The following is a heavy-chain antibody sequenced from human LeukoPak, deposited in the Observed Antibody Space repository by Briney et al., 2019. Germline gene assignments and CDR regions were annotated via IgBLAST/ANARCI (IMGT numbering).Heavy chain of an antibody. V-gene: IGHV1-18*01. J-gene: IGHJ4*02. CDR3: ARGSPRRCSGGSCYID. CDR1: GYTFTSYG. Sequence: ASVKVSCEASGYTFTSYGISWVRQAPGQGLEWMGWISAYNGNTNYAQKLQGRVTMTTDTSTSTAYMELRSLRSDDTAVYYCARGSPRRCSGGSCYIDWGQGTLVTVSS. CDR2: ISAYNGNT. D-gene: IGHD2-15*01.